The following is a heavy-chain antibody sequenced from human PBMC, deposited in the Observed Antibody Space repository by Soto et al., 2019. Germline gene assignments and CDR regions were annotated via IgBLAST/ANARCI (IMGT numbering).Heavy chain of an antibody. D-gene: IGHD3-3*01. CDR1: DGSISGYY. J-gene: IGHJ6*02. CDR3: ARDRLPDYDFWSGPEHAYGMDV. V-gene: IGHV4-59*01. Sequence: PSETLSLTCTVYDGSISGYYWSWIRQTPGKGLEWIGYIYYSGSTNYNPSLKSRVTISIDTSKNQFSLKLSSVTAADTAVYYCARDRLPDYDFWSGPEHAYGMDVWGQGTTVTVSS. CDR2: IYYSGST.